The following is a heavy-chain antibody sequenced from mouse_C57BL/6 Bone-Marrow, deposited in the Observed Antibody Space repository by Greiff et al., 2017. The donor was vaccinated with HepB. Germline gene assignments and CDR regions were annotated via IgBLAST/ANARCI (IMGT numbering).Heavy chain of an antibody. Sequence: EVKVVESGEGLVKPGGSLKLSCAASGFTFSSYAMSWVRQTPEKRLEWVAYISSGGDYIYYADTVKGRFTISRDNARNTLYLQMSSLKSEDTAMYYCTRDGVTTGYFDYWGQGTTLTVSS. J-gene: IGHJ2*01. D-gene: IGHD2-2*01. CDR1: GFTFSSYA. V-gene: IGHV5-9-1*02. CDR3: TRDGVTTGYFDY. CDR2: ISSGGDYI.